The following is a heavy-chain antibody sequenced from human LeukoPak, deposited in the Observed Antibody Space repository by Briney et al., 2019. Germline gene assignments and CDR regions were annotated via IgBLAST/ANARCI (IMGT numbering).Heavy chain of an antibody. V-gene: IGHV1-18*01. J-gene: IGHJ4*02. CDR1: GYTFTSYG. CDR3: ARGDYYDSSGYFPGMNY. Sequence: ASVKVSCKASGYTFTSYGISWVRQAPGQGLEWMGWISAYNGNTNYAQKLQGRVTMTTDTSTSTAYMELRSLRSDDTAVYYCARGDYYDSSGYFPGMNYRGQGTLVTVSS. D-gene: IGHD3-22*01. CDR2: ISAYNGNT.